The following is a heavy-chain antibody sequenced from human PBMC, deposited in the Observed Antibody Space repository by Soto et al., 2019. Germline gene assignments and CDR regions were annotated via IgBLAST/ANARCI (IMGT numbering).Heavy chain of an antibody. J-gene: IGHJ5*02. V-gene: IGHV3-74*01. D-gene: IGHD3-22*01. CDR1: GFTFSSYW. CDR3: AREYYYDSSGYR. Sequence: VGSLRLSCAASGFTFSSYWMHWVRQAPGKGLVWVSRINSDGSSTSYADSVKGRFTISRDNAKNTLYLQMNSLRAEDTAVYYCAREYYYDSSGYRWGQGTLVTVSS. CDR2: INSDGSST.